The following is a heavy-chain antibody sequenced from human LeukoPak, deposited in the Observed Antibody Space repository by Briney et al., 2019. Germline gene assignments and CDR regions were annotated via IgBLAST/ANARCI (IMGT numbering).Heavy chain of an antibody. Sequence: PSETLSLACTVSGDSISSYYWTWIRQPPGKGLEWIGSLSYSESTNYNPSLRSRVTISIDTSYNQISLKLSSVTAADTAVYYCARVYPPADWVSSGPNNFYYYMDVWGKGTTVTVSS. CDR1: GDSISSYY. D-gene: IGHD3/OR15-3a*01. CDR3: ARVYPPADWVSSGPNNFYYYMDV. J-gene: IGHJ6*03. V-gene: IGHV4-59*01. CDR2: LSYSEST.